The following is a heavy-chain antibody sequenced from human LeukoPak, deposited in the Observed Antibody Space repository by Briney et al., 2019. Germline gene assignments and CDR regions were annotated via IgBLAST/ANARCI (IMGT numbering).Heavy chain of an antibody. D-gene: IGHD2-15*01. V-gene: IGHV3-23*01. Sequence: PGGSLRPSLAASGFTFSSYAMSWFRKAPGKGLEWVSAISGSGGSTYYADSVKGRFTISRDNSKNTLYLQMNSLRAEDTAVYYCAKEPISRAQIVPLDYWGQGTLVTVSS. CDR3: AKEPISRAQIVPLDY. J-gene: IGHJ4*02. CDR1: GFTFSSYA. CDR2: ISGSGGST.